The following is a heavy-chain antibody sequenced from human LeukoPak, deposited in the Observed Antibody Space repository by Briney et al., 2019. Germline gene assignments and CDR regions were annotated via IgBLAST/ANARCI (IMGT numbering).Heavy chain of an antibody. D-gene: IGHD5-18*01. V-gene: IGHV3-30*02. J-gene: IGHJ5*02. Sequence: PGGSLRLSCAASGFTFSSYGMHWVRQAPGKGLEWVAFIRYDGSNKYYADSVKGRFTISRDNSKNTLYLQMNSLRAEDTAVYYCAKDKAWIHHLGDNWFDPWGQGTLVTVSS. CDR1: GFTFSSYG. CDR2: IRYDGSNK. CDR3: AKDKAWIHHLGDNWFDP.